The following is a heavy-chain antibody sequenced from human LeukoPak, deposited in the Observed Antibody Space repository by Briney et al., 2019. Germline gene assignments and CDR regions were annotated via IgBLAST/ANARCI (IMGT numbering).Heavy chain of an antibody. CDR2: ISSSSSYI. V-gene: IGHV3-21*04. CDR3: ARAPKSRLVGVPKGPFDP. D-gene: IGHD3-3*01. Sequence: PGGFLRLSCAASGFTFSSYSMNWVRQAPGKVLEWVSSISSSSSYIYYADSVKGRFTISRDNAKNSLYLQMNSLRAEDTAVYYCARAPKSRLVGVPKGPFDPWGQGTLVTVSS. J-gene: IGHJ5*02. CDR1: GFTFSSYS.